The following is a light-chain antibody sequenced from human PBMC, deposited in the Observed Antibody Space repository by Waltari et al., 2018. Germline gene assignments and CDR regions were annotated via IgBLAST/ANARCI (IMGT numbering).Light chain of an antibody. CDR1: NRDVGGYNY. Sequence: QSALTQPASVSGSPGQSITISCTGTNRDVGGYNYVSWYQQHPGKAPKLMIYDVSNRPSGVSNRFSGSKSGNTASLTISGLQAEDEADYYCSSYISSSTLELFGGGTSLTVL. V-gene: IGLV2-14*03. J-gene: IGLJ2*01. CDR2: DVS. CDR3: SSYISSSTLEL.